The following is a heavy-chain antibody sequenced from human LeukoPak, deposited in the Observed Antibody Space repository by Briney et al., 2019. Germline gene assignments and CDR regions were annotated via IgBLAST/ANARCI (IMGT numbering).Heavy chain of an antibody. Sequence: PGGSLRLSCAASGFTFSSYWMSWVRQAPGKGLEWVANIKQDGSEKYYVDSVKGRFTISRDNAKNSLYLQMYSLRAEDTAVYYCARDRTYYDFWSGYYHDAFDIWGQGTMVTVSS. CDR3: ARDRTYYDFWSGYYHDAFDI. J-gene: IGHJ3*02. CDR2: IKQDGSEK. V-gene: IGHV3-7*01. CDR1: GFTFSSYW. D-gene: IGHD3-3*01.